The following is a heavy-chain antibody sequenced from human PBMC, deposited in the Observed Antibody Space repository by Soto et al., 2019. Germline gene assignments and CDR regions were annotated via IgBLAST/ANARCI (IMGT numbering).Heavy chain of an antibody. Sequence: QVQLVQSGAEVKKPGASVKVSCKASGYTFTSYGISWVRQAPGQGLEWMGWFSAYNGNTNYAQKLQGRVTMTTDTSTSTAHMELRSLRSDDTAVYYCARSLWKQLDPDDAFDIWGQGTMVTVSS. V-gene: IGHV1-18*01. CDR3: ARSLWKQLDPDDAFDI. J-gene: IGHJ3*02. D-gene: IGHD6-13*01. CDR2: FSAYNGNT. CDR1: GYTFTSYG.